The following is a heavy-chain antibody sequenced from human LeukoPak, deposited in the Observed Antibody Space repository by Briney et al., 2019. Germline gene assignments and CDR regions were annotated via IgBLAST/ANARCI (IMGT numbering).Heavy chain of an antibody. D-gene: IGHD4-23*01. CDR3: ARVRYGGNSDFDY. Sequence: ASVKVSCKASGYTFTGYYMHWVRQAPGQGLEWMGWINPNSGSTNYAQKFQGRVTMTRDTSISTAYMELSRLRSDDTAVYYCARVRYGGNSDFDYWGQGTLVTVSS. J-gene: IGHJ4*02. CDR1: GYTFTGYY. CDR2: INPNSGST. V-gene: IGHV1-2*02.